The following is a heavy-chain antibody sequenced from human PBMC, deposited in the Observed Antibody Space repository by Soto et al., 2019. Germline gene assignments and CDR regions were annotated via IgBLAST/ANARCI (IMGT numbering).Heavy chain of an antibody. CDR3: ARELIMVRGVTSYYMDV. CDR1: GFTFSSYA. Sequence: EVQLLESGGGLVQPGGSLRLSCAASGFTFSSYAMSWVRQAPGAGLEWVSIIGSDGGTFYVDFVRGRFTISRDNSKNTLDLQMNRLRADDMAVYYCARELIMVRGVTSYYMDVWGKGTTFTVSS. J-gene: IGHJ6*03. CDR2: IIGSDGGT. D-gene: IGHD3-10*01. V-gene: IGHV3-23*01.